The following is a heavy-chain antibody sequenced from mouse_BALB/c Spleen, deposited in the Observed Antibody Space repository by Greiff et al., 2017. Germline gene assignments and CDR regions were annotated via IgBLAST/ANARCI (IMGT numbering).Heavy chain of an antibody. CDR3: ARSVNYYGYFDD. J-gene: IGHJ2*01. CDR2: IYPGDGST. CDR1: GYAFSSYW. Sequence: VQLQQSGAELVRPGSSVKISCKASGYAFSSYWMNWVKQRPGQGLEWIGQIYPGDGSTKYNEKFKGKATLTADKSSSTAYMQLSSLTSENSAVYFCARSVNYYGYFDDWGQGTTLTVSS. V-gene: IGHV1-80*01. D-gene: IGHD1-1*01.